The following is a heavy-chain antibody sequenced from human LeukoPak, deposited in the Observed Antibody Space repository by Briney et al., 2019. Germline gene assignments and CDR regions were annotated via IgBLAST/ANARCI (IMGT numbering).Heavy chain of an antibody. D-gene: IGHD2-15*01. J-gene: IGHJ4*02. CDR2: IKSKTDGGTT. CDR3: TTVDDVVDRDY. V-gene: IGHV3-15*01. Sequence: GGSLRLSCVASGFTFSSYNMNWVRQAPGKGLEWVGRIKSKTDGGTTDYAAPVKGRFTISRDDSKNTLYLQMNSLKTEDTAVYYCTTVDDVVDRDYWGQGTLVTVSS. CDR1: GFTFSSYN.